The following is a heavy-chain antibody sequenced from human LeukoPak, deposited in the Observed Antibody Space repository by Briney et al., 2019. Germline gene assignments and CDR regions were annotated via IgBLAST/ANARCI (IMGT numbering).Heavy chain of an antibody. CDR3: ARDQVPTYYYDSTLGGP. CDR2: ISAYNGNT. V-gene: IGHV1-18*01. Sequence: ASVKVSCKASGYTFTSNGISWVRQAPGQGLEWMGWISAYNGNTNYEQKLQGRVTMTTDTSTSTAYMELSSLRSEDTAVYYCARDQVPTYYYDSTLGGPWGQGTLVTVSS. CDR1: GYTFTSNG. J-gene: IGHJ5*02. D-gene: IGHD3-22*01.